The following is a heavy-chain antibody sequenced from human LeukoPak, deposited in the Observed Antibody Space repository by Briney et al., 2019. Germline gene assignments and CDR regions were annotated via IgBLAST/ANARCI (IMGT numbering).Heavy chain of an antibody. CDR1: GFPFSSYA. J-gene: IGHJ4*02. Sequence: GGSLRLSCAASGFPFSSYAMSWVRQAPGKGLEWVSAISGSGGSTYYADSVKGRFTISRDNSKNTLYLQMNSRRAEDTAVYYCSKVHRSGRRAYYYDSSGYLVDYWGQGTLVTVSS. CDR2: ISGSGGST. V-gene: IGHV3-23*01. D-gene: IGHD3-22*01. CDR3: SKVHRSGRRAYYYDSSGYLVDY.